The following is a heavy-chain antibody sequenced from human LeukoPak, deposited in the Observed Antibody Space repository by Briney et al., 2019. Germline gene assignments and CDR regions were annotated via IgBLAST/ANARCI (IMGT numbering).Heavy chain of an antibody. Sequence: PGGSLRLSCTASGFTFRDSAMSWFRQAPGKGLEWISFIRSETYGGTTEYAASMKDRFTISRDDSKSIAYLQMNSLKTEDTAIYYCSRDFRWGPSTDYWGQGTLVTVSS. V-gene: IGHV3-49*03. D-gene: IGHD1-26*01. CDR1: GFTFRDSA. J-gene: IGHJ4*02. CDR2: IRSETYGGTT. CDR3: SRDFRWGPSTDY.